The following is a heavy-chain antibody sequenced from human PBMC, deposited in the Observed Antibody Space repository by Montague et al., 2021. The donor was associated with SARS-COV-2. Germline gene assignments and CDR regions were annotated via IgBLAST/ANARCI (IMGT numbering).Heavy chain of an antibody. Sequence: SLGLSCAASGFTFSSYGMHWARQAPGKGLEWVSAISGSGGSTYYADSVKGRFTICRDNSKNTLYLQMNSLRAEDTAVYYCAKASWIQLWFRTPYFDYWGQGTLVTVSS. CDR1: GFTFSSYG. CDR2: ISGSGGST. D-gene: IGHD5-18*01. CDR3: AKASWIQLWFRTPYFDY. J-gene: IGHJ4*02. V-gene: IGHV3-23*01.